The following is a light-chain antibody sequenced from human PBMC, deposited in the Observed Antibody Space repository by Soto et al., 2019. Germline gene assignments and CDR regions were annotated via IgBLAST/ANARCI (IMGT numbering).Light chain of an antibody. CDR1: QNINSD. J-gene: IGKJ5*01. Sequence: EIVMTQSPATLSVSPGEIATLSCRASQNINSDLAWYVQKPGQAPRRVIYGASTWGTDVPPRFTGSGSGTELTLTISGLQSEEFAVYYCQQYNSWPITFGQGTRL. V-gene: IGKV3D-15*01. CDR3: QQYNSWPIT. CDR2: GAS.